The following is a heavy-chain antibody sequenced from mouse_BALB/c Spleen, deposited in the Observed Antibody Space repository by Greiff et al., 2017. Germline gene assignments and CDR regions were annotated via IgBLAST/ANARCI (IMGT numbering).Heavy chain of an antibody. CDR1: GFTFSSYG. CDR2: ISSCGSYT. CDR3: ARHSFDY. Sequence: EVQVVESGGDLVKPGGSLKLSCAASGFTFSSYGMSWVRQTPDKRLEWVATISSCGSYTYYPDSVKGRFTISRDNAKNTLYLQMSSLKSEDTAMYYCARHSFDYWGQGTTLTVSS. J-gene: IGHJ2*01. V-gene: IGHV5-6*01.